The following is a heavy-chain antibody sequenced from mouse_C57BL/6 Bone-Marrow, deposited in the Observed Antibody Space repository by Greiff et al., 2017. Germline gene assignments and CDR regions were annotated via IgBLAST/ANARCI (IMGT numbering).Heavy chain of an antibody. J-gene: IGHJ2*01. CDR3: ARAVYDGYYYYFDY. CDR2: IHPTSGST. D-gene: IGHD2-3*01. V-gene: IGHV1-64*01. Sequence: QVQLQQPGAELVKPGASVKLSCKASGYTFTSYWMHWGKQRPGQGLEWIGMIHPTSGSTNYNEKFKSKATLTVDKSSSTAYMQLSSLTSEDSAVYYCARAVYDGYYYYFDYWGQGTTLTVSS. CDR1: GYTFTSYW.